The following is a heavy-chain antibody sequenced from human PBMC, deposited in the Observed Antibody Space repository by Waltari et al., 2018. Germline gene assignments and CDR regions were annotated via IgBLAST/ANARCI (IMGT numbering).Heavy chain of an antibody. D-gene: IGHD3-22*01. CDR2: IYHSGIN. CDR1: GYSISNGYY. V-gene: IGHV4-38-2*01. J-gene: IGHJ4*02. Sequence: QVQLQESGPGLVKPSETLSLTCAVSGYSISNGYYWGWIRQPPGKGLEWIGSIYHSGINHCSPSLKSRVTISVDTSKNQFSLKLTSVTAADTAVYYCARVDYYDSSGYYYALTNWGQGTLVTVSS. CDR3: ARVDYYDSSGYYYALTN.